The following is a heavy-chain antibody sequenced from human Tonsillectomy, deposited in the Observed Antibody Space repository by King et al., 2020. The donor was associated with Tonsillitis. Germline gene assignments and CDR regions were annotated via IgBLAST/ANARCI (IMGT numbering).Heavy chain of an antibody. V-gene: IGHV1-2*02. CDR3: AREVSDFYGSADY. CDR1: GYTFTGYY. J-gene: IGHJ4*02. CDR2: INPNSGGT. Sequence: QLVQSGAEVKKPGASMKVSCKASGYTFTGYYMHWVRQAPGQGLEWMGWINPNSGGTNYAQKFQGRVTMTRDTSIRTAYMELSRLRSDDTAVYFCAREVSDFYGSADYWGQGTLVTVSS. D-gene: IGHD3-10*01.